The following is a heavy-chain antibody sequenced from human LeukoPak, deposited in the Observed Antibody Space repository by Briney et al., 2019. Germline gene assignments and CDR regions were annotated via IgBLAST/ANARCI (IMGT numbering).Heavy chain of an antibody. CDR3: ARRQLARRGAFDI. CDR2: INPSGGST. CDR1: GYTFTSYY. V-gene: IGHV1-46*01. J-gene: IGHJ3*02. D-gene: IGHD3-10*01. Sequence: ASVKVSCTASGYTFTSYYMHWVRQAPGQGLEWMGIINPSGGSTSYAQKFQGRVTMTRDTSTSTVYMELSSLRSEDTAVYYCARRQLARRGAFDIWGQGTMVTVSS.